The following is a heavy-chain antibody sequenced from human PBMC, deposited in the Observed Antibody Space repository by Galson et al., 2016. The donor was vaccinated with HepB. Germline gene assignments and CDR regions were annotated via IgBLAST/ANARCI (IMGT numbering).Heavy chain of an antibody. CDR3: ARRGWELLPFDC. Sequence: ETLSLTCAVSGGSISSPNWWSWVRQPPGKGLEWIGEIYHSGSTNYNPSLQSRVTISVDKSKNQFSLKLSSVTAADTALYYCARRGWELLPFDCWGQGTLVTVSS. V-gene: IGHV4-4*02. CDR2: IYHSGST. CDR1: GGSISSPNW. J-gene: IGHJ4*02. D-gene: IGHD2-15*01.